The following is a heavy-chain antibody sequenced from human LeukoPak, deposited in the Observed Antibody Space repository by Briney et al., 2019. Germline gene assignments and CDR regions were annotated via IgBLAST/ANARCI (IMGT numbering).Heavy chain of an antibody. CDR3: ARDWVEMATSFYYMDV. D-gene: IGHD5-24*01. CDR1: GYTFTDYY. J-gene: IGHJ6*03. V-gene: IGHV1-2*02. CDR2: INPNSGGT. Sequence: ASVKVSCKASGYTFTDYYIHWVRQAPGQGLEWMGWINPNSGGTNYARKFQGRVTMTRDTSISTAYMELSRLRSDDTAVYYCARDWVEMATSFYYMDVWGKGTTVTASS.